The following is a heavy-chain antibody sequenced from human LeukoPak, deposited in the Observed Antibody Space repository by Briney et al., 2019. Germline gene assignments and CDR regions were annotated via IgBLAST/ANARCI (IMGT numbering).Heavy chain of an antibody. CDR1: GGSINSNSNY. V-gene: IGHV4-39*01. J-gene: IGHJ4*02. CDR3: ARHSFEVATLTPFDS. CDR2: ISYSGNT. D-gene: IGHD5-12*01. Sequence: SETLSLTCTVSGGSINSNSNYWGWIRQPPGKGPEWIGSISYSGNTYYRSSLKSRVTISVDTSKNQFSLKLTSMTAEDTAVYYCARHSFEVATLTPFDSGGQGTLVTVSS.